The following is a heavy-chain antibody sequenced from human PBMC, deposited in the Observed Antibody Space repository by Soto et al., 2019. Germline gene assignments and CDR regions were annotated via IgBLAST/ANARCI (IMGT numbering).Heavy chain of an antibody. Sequence: GGSLRLSCAASGFTFSSYWMHWVRQAPGKGLVWVSRINSDGSSTSYADSVKGRFTISRDNAKNTLYLQMNSLRAEDTAVYYCASRSSRYYYMDVWGKGTKVTVSS. CDR3: ASRSSRYYYMDV. V-gene: IGHV3-74*01. J-gene: IGHJ6*03. CDR1: GFTFSSYW. D-gene: IGHD6-13*01. CDR2: INSDGSST.